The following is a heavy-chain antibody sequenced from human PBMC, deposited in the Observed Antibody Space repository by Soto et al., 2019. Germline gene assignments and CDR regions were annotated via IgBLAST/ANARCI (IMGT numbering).Heavy chain of an antibody. V-gene: IGHV4-61*01. CDR3: ARIVVGVTVDL. D-gene: IGHD1-26*01. CDR2: ISHTGDT. CDR1: DASVWSDSYF. Sequence: SETLSLTCSVSDASVWSDSYFWTWIRQPPGKGLEWIAYISHTGDTNYNPSLKSRVTISIDTSRNQFSLTVTSVTAADTAVYFCARIVVGVTVDLWGQGSLVTVSS. J-gene: IGHJ4*02.